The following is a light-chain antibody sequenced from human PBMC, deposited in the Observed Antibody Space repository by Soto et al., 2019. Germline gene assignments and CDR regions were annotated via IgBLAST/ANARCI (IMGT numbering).Light chain of an antibody. V-gene: IGLV1-44*01. Sequence: QSVLTQPPSASGTPGQRVTISCSGSSSNIGSNTVNWYQQLPGTAPKLLIYSNNQRSSGVPDRFSGSKSGTSASLAISGLESEDEADYYCAAWDDSLNGYVFGTGTKLTVL. J-gene: IGLJ1*01. CDR2: SNN. CDR1: SSNIGSNT. CDR3: AAWDDSLNGYV.